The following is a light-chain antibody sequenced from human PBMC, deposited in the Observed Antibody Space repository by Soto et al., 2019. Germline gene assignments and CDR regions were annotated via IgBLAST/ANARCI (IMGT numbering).Light chain of an antibody. CDR3: QQRSNWPPFT. CDR1: QSVSSY. J-gene: IGKJ4*01. CDR2: DAS. V-gene: IGKV3-11*01. Sequence: EIVLTQSPATLSLSPGERATLSCRASQSVSSYLAWYQQKPGQAPRLLIYDASNRATGIPARFSGSGSGTDFTITISSLEPEDFAVYYCQQRSNWPPFTFGGGNKVEIK.